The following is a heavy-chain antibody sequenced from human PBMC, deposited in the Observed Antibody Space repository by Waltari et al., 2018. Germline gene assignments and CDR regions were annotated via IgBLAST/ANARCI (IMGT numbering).Heavy chain of an antibody. D-gene: IGHD6-13*01. CDR2: IQQEGSDK. CDR3: ARDGYSTNWEEYYFDY. CDR1: GFIFSDYW. V-gene: IGHV3-7*01. J-gene: IGHJ4*02. Sequence: VHLVESGGGLVQPGGSLRLSCAASGFIFSDYWMSWVRQAPGKGLEWVANIQQEGSDKYYVDSVKGRFTISRDNAKKSVYLQMSSLRVEDTAVYYCARDGYSTNWEEYYFDYWGQGTLVIVSS.